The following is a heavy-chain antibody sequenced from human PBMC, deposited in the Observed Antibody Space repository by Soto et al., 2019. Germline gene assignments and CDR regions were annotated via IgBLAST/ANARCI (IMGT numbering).Heavy chain of an antibody. Sequence: PSETLSLTCTVSGGSISSGTHYWSWIRQHPGKGLEWIGYVYYSGSTYYNPSLKSRVTMTVDTSKNQFSLKVNSLTAADTAVCYCARSNRIMITFTGVIGFFDFWGQGTLVTVSS. D-gene: IGHD3-16*01. V-gene: IGHV4-31*03. CDR1: GGSISSGTHY. CDR2: VYYSGST. J-gene: IGHJ4*02. CDR3: ARSNRIMITFTGVIGFFDF.